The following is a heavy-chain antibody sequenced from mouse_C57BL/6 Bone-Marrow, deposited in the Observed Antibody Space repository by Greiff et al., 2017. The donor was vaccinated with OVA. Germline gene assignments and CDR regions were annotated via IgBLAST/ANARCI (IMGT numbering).Heavy chain of an antibody. CDR1: GYSITSGYY. D-gene: IGHD2-14*01. CDR2: ISYDGSN. Sequence: EVKLMESGPGLVKPSPSLSLTCSVTGYSITSGYYWNWIRQFPGNKLEWMGYISYDGSNNYNPSLKNRISITRDTSKNQFFLKLNSVTTEETATYYCAREGVLAWYFDVWGTGTTVTVSS. J-gene: IGHJ1*03. V-gene: IGHV3-6*01. CDR3: AREGVLAWYFDV.